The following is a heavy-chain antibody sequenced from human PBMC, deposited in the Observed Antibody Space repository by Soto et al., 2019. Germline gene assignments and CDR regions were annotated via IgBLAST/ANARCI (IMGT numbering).Heavy chain of an antibody. V-gene: IGHV4-34*01. CDR1: GGSFSGYY. CDR3: ARGYCISTSCQGGYYYYYGMDV. CDR2: INHSGST. D-gene: IGHD2-2*01. J-gene: IGHJ6*02. Sequence: SETLSLTCAVYGGSFSGYYWSWIRQPPGKGLEWIGEINHSGSTNYNPSLKSRVTISVDTSKNQFSLKLSSVTAADTAVYYCARGYCISTSCQGGYYYYYGMDVWGQGTTVTVSS.